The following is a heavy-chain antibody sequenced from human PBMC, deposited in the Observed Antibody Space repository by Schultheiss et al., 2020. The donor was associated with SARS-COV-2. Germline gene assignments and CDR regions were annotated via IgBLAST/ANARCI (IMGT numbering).Heavy chain of an antibody. CDR1: GFTFSTSP. CDR3: AREGDTFGGY. Sequence: GGSLRLSCVGSGFTFSTSPMTWVRQAPGKGLDWVSIITGSGTGTLYADSVRGRFTISRDNSKNTLYLQMNSLRAEDTAVYYCAREGDTFGGYWGQGTLVTVSS. CDR2: ITGSGTGT. D-gene: IGHD2-21*01. V-gene: IGHV3-23*01. J-gene: IGHJ4*02.